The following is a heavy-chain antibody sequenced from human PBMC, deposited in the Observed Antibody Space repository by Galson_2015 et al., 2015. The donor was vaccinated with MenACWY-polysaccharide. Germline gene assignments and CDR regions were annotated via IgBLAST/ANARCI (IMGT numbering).Heavy chain of an antibody. CDR2: IRGPSDII. J-gene: IGHJ4*02. CDR3: ARDSGGTGSLDY. D-gene: IGHD1-26*01. V-gene: IGHV3-48*02. CDR1: GFSFSSYN. Sequence: SQRLSCAASGFSFSSYNMDWVRQAPGKGLEWVSYIRGPSDIIYYADSVKGRFTISRDNAKNSLYLQMNSLRDEDTAVYYCARDSGGTGSLDYWGRGTLVTVSS.